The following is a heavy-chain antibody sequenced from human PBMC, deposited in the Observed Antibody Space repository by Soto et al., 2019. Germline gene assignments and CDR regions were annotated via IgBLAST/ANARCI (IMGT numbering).Heavy chain of an antibody. CDR3: ARESEDLTSNFDY. Sequence: PWGSLRLSCAASGFTFTRYSINFFRHAPGKGLEWVSSIGSTTNYIYYGDSMKGRFTISRDNGKNSLYLEMHSLRAEDTAVYYCARESEDLTSNFDYWGQGTLVTVSS. J-gene: IGHJ4*02. V-gene: IGHV3-21*06. CDR2: IGSTTNYI. CDR1: GFTFTRYS.